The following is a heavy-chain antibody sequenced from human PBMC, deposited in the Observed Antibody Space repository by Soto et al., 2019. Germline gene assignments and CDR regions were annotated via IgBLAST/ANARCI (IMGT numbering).Heavy chain of an antibody. J-gene: IGHJ4*02. Sequence: SETLSLTCTVSGGSITTTDHCWAWIRQPPGRGLEWIGSIYYSGTTEYKPSLNNRVTIFLDTSKNQFSLKLSSVTATDTSVYYCATSGSGIYYYFDYWGPGSLVTVSS. CDR1: GGSITTTDHC. V-gene: IGHV4-39*01. CDR2: IYYSGTT. D-gene: IGHD3-10*01. CDR3: ATSGSGIYYYFDY.